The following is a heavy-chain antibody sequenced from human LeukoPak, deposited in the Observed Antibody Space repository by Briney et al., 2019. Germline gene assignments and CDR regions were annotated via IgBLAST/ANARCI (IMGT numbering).Heavy chain of an antibody. J-gene: IGHJ4*02. CDR2: IYYSGST. CDR3: ARHGSSSWSFDY. Sequence: PSETLSLTCTVSGGSISSSSYYWGWIRQPPGKGLEWIGSIYYSGSTYYNPSLKSRVTISVDTSKNQFSLKLSSVTAADTAVYYCARHGSSSWSFDYWGQGTLVAVSS. CDR1: GGSISSSSYY. V-gene: IGHV4-39*01. D-gene: IGHD6-13*01.